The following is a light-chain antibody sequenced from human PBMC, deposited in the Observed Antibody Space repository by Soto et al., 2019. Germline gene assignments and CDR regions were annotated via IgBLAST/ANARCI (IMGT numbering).Light chain of an antibody. CDR1: QSVSSY. CDR3: QQRSNWQT. V-gene: IGKV3-11*01. CDR2: DAS. J-gene: IGKJ5*01. Sequence: ALAESVASVSLSTGERTTKSFRASQSVSSYLAWYQQKPGQAPRLLIYDASNRATGIPARFSGSGSGTDFTLTISSLEPEDFAVYYCQQRSNWQTFGQGTRLE.